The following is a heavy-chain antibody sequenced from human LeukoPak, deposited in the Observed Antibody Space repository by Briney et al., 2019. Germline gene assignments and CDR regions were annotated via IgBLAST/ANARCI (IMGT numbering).Heavy chain of an antibody. V-gene: IGHV1-69*13. D-gene: IGHD1-7*01. CDR1: GGTFSSYA. CDR3: ARVTTGTTPLYY. CDR2: IIPIFGTA. J-gene: IGHJ4*02. Sequence: GASVKVSCKASGGTFSSYAISWVRQAPGQGLEWMGGIIPIFGTANYAQKFQGRVTITADESTSTAYMELSSLRSEDTAVYYCARVTTGTTPLYYWGQGTLVTVSS.